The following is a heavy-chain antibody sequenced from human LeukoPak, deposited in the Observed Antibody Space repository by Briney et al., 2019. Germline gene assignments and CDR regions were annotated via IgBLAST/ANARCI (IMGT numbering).Heavy chain of an antibody. V-gene: IGHV4-61*02. Sequence: SGTLSLTCTVSGGSISSGSYYWSWIRQPAGKGLEWIGRIYTSGSTNYNPSLKSRATISVDTSKNQFSLKLSSVTAADTAVYYCAREGYDFWSGYLGEPYYYYGMDVWGQGTTVTVSS. CDR3: AREGYDFWSGYLGEPYYYYGMDV. CDR2: IYTSGST. CDR1: GGSISSGSYY. J-gene: IGHJ6*02. D-gene: IGHD3-3*01.